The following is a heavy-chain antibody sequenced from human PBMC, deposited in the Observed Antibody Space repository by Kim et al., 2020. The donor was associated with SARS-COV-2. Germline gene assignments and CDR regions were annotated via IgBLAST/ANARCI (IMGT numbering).Heavy chain of an antibody. Sequence: GESLKISCKGSGYSFSTYWIGWVRQLPGKGLEWMGTVYPGDSDTRYSPSFQGQVSISADKSINTAYLQWSSLKASDSAIYFCARGRGSTYGQNWFDPWGQGTLVTVSS. D-gene: IGHD3-10*01. CDR1: GYSFSTYW. CDR2: VYPGDSDT. CDR3: ARGRGSTYGQNWFDP. V-gene: IGHV5-51*01. J-gene: IGHJ5*02.